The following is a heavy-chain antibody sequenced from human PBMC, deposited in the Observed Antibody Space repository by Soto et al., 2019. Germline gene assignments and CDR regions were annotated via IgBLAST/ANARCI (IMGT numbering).Heavy chain of an antibody. Sequence: GSLILSCASTGIIFSSYAMSWVRRAPGKGLECVSAISGSGTTAYYADSVKGRFTFSRDNSKKTMYLQMNSLRAEDTAVYYCAKTTDGWFSAFEIW. D-gene: IGHD6-19*01. CDR3: AKTTDGWFSAFEI. CDR2: ISGSGTTA. CDR1: GIIFSSYA. J-gene: IGHJ3*02. V-gene: IGHV3-23*01.